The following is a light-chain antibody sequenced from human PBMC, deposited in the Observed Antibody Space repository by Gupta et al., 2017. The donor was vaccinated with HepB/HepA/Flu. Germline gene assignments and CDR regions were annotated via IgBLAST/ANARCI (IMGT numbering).Light chain of an antibody. Sequence: DIQITQSPSSLSASVGDRVTITCRASQSISSYLNWYQQKPGKAPKLLIYAASRLKSGVPSRFSGSGYGTDFTLTISRLQPEDFATYYCQQRDSTPKTFGQGTKVEIK. V-gene: IGKV1-39*01. CDR1: QSISSY. J-gene: IGKJ1*01. CDR2: AAS. CDR3: QQRDSTPKT.